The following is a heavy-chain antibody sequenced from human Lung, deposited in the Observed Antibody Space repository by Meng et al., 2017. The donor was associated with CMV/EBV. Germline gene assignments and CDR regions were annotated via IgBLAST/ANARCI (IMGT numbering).Heavy chain of an antibody. J-gene: IGHJ4*02. CDR3: ARAVTHPRPHYLDL. CDR1: GGSISSNGYY. V-gene: IGHV4-39*07. Sequence: LXCTVSGGSISSNGYYWGWIRQPPGKGLEWIGTMYYTGSTYYNPSLKSRVTISVDTSKNQISLKLRSVTAADTAVYYCARAVTHPRPHYLDLWGQGXLVTVSS. D-gene: IGHD2-15*01. CDR2: MYYTGST.